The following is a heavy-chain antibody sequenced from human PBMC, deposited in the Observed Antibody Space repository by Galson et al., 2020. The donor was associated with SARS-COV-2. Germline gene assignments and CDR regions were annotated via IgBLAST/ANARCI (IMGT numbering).Heavy chain of an antibody. CDR1: GFTFSSYG. D-gene: IGHD3-3*01. J-gene: IGHJ4*02. CDR3: AKDRSHRRVEWVLDY. V-gene: IGHV3-30*18. CDR2: ISYDGSDE. Sequence: GGSLRLSCAASGFTFSSYGMHWVRQAPGKGLEWVAVISYDGSDEYYADSLEGRFTISRDNSRNTLYLQMNSLRAEDTAVYYCAKDRSHRRVEWVLDYWGQGTLVTVSS.